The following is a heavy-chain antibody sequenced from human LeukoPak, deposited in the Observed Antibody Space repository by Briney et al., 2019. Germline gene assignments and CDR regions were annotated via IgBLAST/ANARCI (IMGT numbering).Heavy chain of an antibody. CDR1: SVSISNFY. CDR3: ARGNGIVVVPAAED. CDR2: IYYSGST. D-gene: IGHD2-2*01. Sequence: SETLSLTCAVSSVSISNFYWTWIRQPPGKGLEWIGYIYYSGSTYYNPSLKSRVTISVDTSKNQFSLKLSSVTAADTAVYYCARGNGIVVVPAAEDWGQGTLVTVSS. J-gene: IGHJ4*02. V-gene: IGHV4-59*08.